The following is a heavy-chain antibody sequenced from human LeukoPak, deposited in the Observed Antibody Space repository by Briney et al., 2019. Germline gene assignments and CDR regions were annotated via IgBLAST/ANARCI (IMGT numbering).Heavy chain of an antibody. CDR3: ARRDGYNRNDAFDI. Sequence: ASVKVSCKASGGTFSSYAISWVRQAPGQGLEWMGRIIPILGIANYAQEFQGRVTITADKSTSTAYMELSSLRSEDTAVYYCARRDGYNRNDAFDIWGQGTMVTVSS. D-gene: IGHD5-24*01. CDR2: IIPILGIA. V-gene: IGHV1-69*04. CDR1: GGTFSSYA. J-gene: IGHJ3*02.